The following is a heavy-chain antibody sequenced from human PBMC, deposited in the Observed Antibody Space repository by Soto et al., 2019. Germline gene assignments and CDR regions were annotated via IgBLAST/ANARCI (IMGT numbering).Heavy chain of an antibody. CDR1: GFTFSTYW. Sequence: EAQLVESGGGLVQPGGSRRLSCAASGFTFSTYWMNWVRQAPGMGLEWLAIIRQDGTETHYVDSVKGRFTISRDNTKNSLFLQMNNLRADDTAVYYCVGGAGWELDYWGQGTLVTVSS. J-gene: IGHJ4*02. CDR2: IRQDGTET. CDR3: VGGAGWELDY. D-gene: IGHD1-26*01. V-gene: IGHV3-7*03.